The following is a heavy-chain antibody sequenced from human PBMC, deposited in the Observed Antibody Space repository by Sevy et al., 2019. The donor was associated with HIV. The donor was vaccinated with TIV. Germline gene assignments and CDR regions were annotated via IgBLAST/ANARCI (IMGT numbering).Heavy chain of an antibody. CDR1: GFTFSNAW. D-gene: IGHD3-16*01. CDR3: ATGGYFFDY. CDR2: IKSKVDGGTS. J-gene: IGHJ4*02. Sequence: GGSLRLSCATSGFTFSNAWMNWVRQAPGKGLEWVGRIKSKVDGGTSDYAAPVKGRFTISRDDSKNTVFLQMNSLETEDTAVYFCATGGYFFDYWGQGTLVTVSS. V-gene: IGHV3-15*07.